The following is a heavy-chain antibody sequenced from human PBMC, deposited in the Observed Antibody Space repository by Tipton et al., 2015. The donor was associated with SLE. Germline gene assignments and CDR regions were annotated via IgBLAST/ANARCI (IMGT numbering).Heavy chain of an antibody. D-gene: IGHD1-1*01. Sequence: SLRLSCVASGFTFNAYVMAWVRQAPGKGLEWVSSISGSGSAGYTDSVKGRFTASRDNSRNTLYLQMNSLRAEDTAVYYCAKYLATSGMSPYAFDVWGQGTRVTVSS. CDR1: GFTFNAYV. CDR2: ISGSGSA. J-gene: IGHJ3*01. V-gene: IGHV3-23*01. CDR3: AKYLATSGMSPYAFDV.